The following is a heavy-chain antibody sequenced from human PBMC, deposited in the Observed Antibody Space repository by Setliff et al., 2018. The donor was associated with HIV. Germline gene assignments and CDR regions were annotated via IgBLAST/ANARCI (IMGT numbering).Heavy chain of an antibody. CDR2: FDPEDVET. V-gene: IGHV1-24*01. J-gene: IGHJ4*02. CDR3: ARVSRSGWFFDW. Sequence: ASVKVSCKVSGYTLAELSIHWVRQAPGKGLEWMGGFDPEDVETVYAQEFQGRVTMTEDTSTDTAYMELSSLRSDDTAVYYCARVSRSGWFFDWWGQGSLVTVSS. D-gene: IGHD6-19*01. CDR1: GYTLAELS.